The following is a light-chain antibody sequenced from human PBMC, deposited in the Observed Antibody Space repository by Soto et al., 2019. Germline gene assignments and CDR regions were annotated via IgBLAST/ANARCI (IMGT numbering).Light chain of an antibody. J-gene: IGKJ4*01. Sequence: EVVMTQSPATLSVSPGEGVTLSCRASQGIGDTLAWYQHKPGQTPRLLIYAASARATGIPARFSGSGSGTDFTLTISSLEPEDFAVYYCQQHADWPLTFGGGTKVDIK. CDR3: QQHADWPLT. V-gene: IGKV3D-15*01. CDR1: QGIGDT. CDR2: AAS.